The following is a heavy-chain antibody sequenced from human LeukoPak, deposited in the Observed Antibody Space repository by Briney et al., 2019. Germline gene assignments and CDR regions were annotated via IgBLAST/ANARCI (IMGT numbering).Heavy chain of an antibody. J-gene: IGHJ4*02. CDR3: AKEERQNYDYVLGRVLYDY. CDR2: ISGSGGST. Sequence: GGSLRLSCAASGFTFSSYAMSWVRQAPGKGLEWVSAISGSGGSTYYADSVKGRFTISRDNSKNTLYLQMNSLRAEDTAVYYCAKEERQNYDYVLGRVLYDYWGQGTLVTISS. D-gene: IGHD3-16*01. CDR1: GFTFSSYA. V-gene: IGHV3-23*01.